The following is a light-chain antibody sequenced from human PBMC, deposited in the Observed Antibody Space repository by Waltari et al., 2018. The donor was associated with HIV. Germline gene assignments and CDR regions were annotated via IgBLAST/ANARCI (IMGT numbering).Light chain of an antibody. J-gene: IGKJ5*01. V-gene: IGKV2-28*01. CDR1: QSLLKSNGYNH. CDR3: MQALQTPIT. CDR2: LGS. Sequence: VMTQSPLSLSATPGEPASIPCRPYQSLLKSNGYNHLDWYLQKPGQSPQLLIYLGSNRASGVPDRFSGSGSGTDFTLKISRVEAEDVGVYYCMQALQTPITFGQGTRLEIK.